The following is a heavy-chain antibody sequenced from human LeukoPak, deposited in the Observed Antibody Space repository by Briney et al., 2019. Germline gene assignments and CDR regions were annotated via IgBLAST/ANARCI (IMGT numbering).Heavy chain of an antibody. D-gene: IGHD4/OR15-4a*01. CDR2: IIPILGIA. V-gene: IGHV1-69*04. Sequence: SVKVSCKASGGTFSSYAISWVRQAPGQGLEWMGRIIPILGIANYAQKFQGRVTITADKSTSTAYMELSSLRSEDTAVYYCARCCRVSNYCGFDPWGQGTLVTVSS. J-gene: IGHJ5*02. CDR1: GGTFSSYA. CDR3: ARCCRVSNYCGFDP.